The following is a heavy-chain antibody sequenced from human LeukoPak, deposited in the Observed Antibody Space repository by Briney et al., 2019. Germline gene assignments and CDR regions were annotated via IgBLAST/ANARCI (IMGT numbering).Heavy chain of an antibody. CDR2: IYYSGST. CDR3: ARGRGYSGYYYYYGMDV. Sequence: SETLSLTCALYGGSFSGYYWSWIRQHPGKGLEWIGYIYYSGSTYYNPSLKSRVTISVDTSKNQFSLKLSSVTAADTAVYYCARGRGYSGYYYYYGMDVWGQGTTVTVSS. CDR1: GGSFSGYY. J-gene: IGHJ6*02. V-gene: IGHV4-31*11. D-gene: IGHD5-12*01.